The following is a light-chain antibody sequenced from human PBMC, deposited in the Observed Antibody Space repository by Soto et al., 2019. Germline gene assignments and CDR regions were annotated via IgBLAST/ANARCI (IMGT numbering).Light chain of an antibody. CDR1: QSVSSSY. J-gene: IGKJ5*01. CDR2: GAS. CDR3: QQYGSSPLVT. V-gene: IGKV3-20*01. Sequence: ESVLTQSPGTLSLSPGERATLSCRASQSVSSSYLAWYQQKPGQAPRLLIYGASSRATGIPDRFSGSGSGSDFTLTISRLEPEDIAVYYCQQYGSSPLVTFGQGTRLEI.